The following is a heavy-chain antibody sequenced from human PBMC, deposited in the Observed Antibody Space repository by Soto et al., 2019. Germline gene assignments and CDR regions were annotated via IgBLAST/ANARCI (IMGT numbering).Heavy chain of an antibody. Sequence: PSETLSLTCTVSGGSISSYYWSWIRQPPGKGLEWIGYIYYSGSTNYNPSLKSRVTISVDTSKNQFSLKLSSVTAADTVVYYCAGGYSYGPNWFDPWGQGTLVTSPQ. CDR3: AGGYSYGPNWFDP. D-gene: IGHD5-18*01. CDR2: IYYSGST. J-gene: IGHJ5*02. CDR1: GGSISSYY. V-gene: IGHV4-59*08.